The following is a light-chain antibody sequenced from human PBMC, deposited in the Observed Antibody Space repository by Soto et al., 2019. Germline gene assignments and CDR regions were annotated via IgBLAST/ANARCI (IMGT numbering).Light chain of an antibody. Sequence: DIQLTQSPSFLSASVGDRVTITCRTSQDITTYLAWYQQKPGKAPRLLISAASTLHSGVPSTFSGSGSGTEFTLTITSLQPEDFETYYCQRLNTYPFTFGPGTTVDLK. CDR1: QDITTY. CDR3: QRLNTYPFT. V-gene: IGKV1-9*01. J-gene: IGKJ3*01. CDR2: AAS.